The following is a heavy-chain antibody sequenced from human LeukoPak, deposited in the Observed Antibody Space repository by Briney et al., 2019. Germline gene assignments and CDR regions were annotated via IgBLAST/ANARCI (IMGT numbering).Heavy chain of an antibody. CDR1: GYTLTELS. J-gene: IGHJ3*02. CDR2: FDPEDGET. Sequence: ASVKVSCKVSGYTLTELSMHWVRQAPGKGLEGMGGFDPEDGETIYAQKFQARVTMTEDTSTDTAYMELSSLRSEDTAVYYCATAGSYVLAFDIWGQGTMVTVSS. CDR3: ATAGSYVLAFDI. V-gene: IGHV1-24*01. D-gene: IGHD1-26*01.